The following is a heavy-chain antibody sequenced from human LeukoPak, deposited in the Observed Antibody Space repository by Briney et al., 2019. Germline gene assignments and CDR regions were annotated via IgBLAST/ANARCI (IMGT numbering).Heavy chain of an antibody. CDR3: AGLYDSSGYSSY. V-gene: IGHV4-59*01. D-gene: IGHD3-22*01. CDR2: IYYSGST. J-gene: IGHJ4*02. CDR1: GGSISSYY. Sequence: SETRSLTCTVSGGSISSYYWSWIRQPPGKGREWIGYIYYSGSTNYNPSLKSRVTISVDTSKNQFSLKLSSVTAADTAVYYCAGLYDSSGYSSYWGQGTLVTVSS.